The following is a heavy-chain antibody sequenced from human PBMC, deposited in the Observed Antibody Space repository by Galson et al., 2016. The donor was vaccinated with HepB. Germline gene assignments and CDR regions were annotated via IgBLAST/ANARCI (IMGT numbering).Heavy chain of an antibody. CDR1: GFTFSNYA. D-gene: IGHD4/OR15-4a*01. Sequence: SLRLSCAGSGFTFSNYAMNWVRQASGKGLEWVGRSRRKNNNYATAYAASVKGRFTISRDDSKNMAFLQMTSLKTEDTAVYYCIYGAESRDYWGQGTAVTVSA. J-gene: IGHJ4*02. CDR3: IYGAESRDY. CDR2: SRRKNNNYAT. V-gene: IGHV3-73*01.